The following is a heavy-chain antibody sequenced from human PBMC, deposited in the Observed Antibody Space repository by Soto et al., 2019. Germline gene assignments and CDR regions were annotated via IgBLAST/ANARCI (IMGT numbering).Heavy chain of an antibody. CDR3: AKGSASGSPYYFDY. V-gene: IGHV3-23*01. CDR1: GFTFSSYA. J-gene: IGHJ4*02. D-gene: IGHD6-25*01. CDR2: TTSGGGST. Sequence: GGSLRLSCAASGFTFSSYAMSWVRQSPGKGLEWVSATTSGGGSTFHADSVKGRFTISRDNSKNTLYLQLSSLRAEDAAVYYCAKGSASGSPYYFDYWGQGVQVTSPQ.